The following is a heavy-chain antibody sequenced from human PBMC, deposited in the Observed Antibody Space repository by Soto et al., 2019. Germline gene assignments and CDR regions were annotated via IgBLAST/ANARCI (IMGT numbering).Heavy chain of an antibody. J-gene: IGHJ4*02. V-gene: IGHV1-3*01. D-gene: IGHD3-10*01. CDR1: GFTFTTFP. CDR2: INVADGNT. CDR3: ARDAMVRGSVPYYFDY. Sequence: QVQLVQSGAEVKRPGPSVRISCKASGFTFTTFPMHWVRQAPGQRPEWMGWINVADGNTKYSQKFQGRVIISRDTSASTAYMELSSLRSEDTAVYYCARDAMVRGSVPYYFDYWGQGTLVTVSS.